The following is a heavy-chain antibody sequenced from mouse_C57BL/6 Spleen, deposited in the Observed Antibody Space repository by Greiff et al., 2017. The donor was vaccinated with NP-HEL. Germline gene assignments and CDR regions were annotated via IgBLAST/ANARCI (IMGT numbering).Heavy chain of an antibody. J-gene: IGHJ3*01. CDR2: IDPSDSYT. V-gene: IGHV1-69*01. D-gene: IGHD2-13*01. CDR3: ARKEDGDYVAY. CDR1: GYTFTSYW. Sequence: VQLQQPGAELVMPGASVKLSCKASGYTFTSYWMHWVKQRPGQGLEWIGEIDPSDSYTNYNQKFKGKSTLTVDKSSSTAYMQLSSLTSEDSAVYYCARKEDGDYVAYWGQGTLVTVSA.